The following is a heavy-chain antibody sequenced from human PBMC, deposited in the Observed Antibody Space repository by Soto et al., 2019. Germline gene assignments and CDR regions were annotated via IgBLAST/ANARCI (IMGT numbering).Heavy chain of an antibody. D-gene: IGHD3-9*01. Sequence: EVQLLESGGGLVQPGGSLRLSCAASGFIFSNYARNWVRQAPGRGLEWVSAVGGNGLDTYYADSVKGRFTISRDNSKNTLYLQMNSLRAEDTAVYYCAGRTGYPFDYWGQGTLVTVSS. CDR3: AGRTGYPFDY. V-gene: IGHV3-23*01. J-gene: IGHJ4*02. CDR2: VGGNGLDT. CDR1: GFIFSNYA.